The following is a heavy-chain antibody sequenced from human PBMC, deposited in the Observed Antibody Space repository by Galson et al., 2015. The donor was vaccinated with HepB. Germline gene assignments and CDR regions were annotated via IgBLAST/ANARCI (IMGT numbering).Heavy chain of an antibody. D-gene: IGHD1-26*01. V-gene: IGHV5-51*01. CDR2: IYPGDSDT. Sequence: QSGAEVKKPGESLKISCKGSGYSFTSYWIGWVRQMPGKGLEWMGIIYPGDSDTRYSPSFQGQVTISADKSISTAYLQWSSLKASDTAMYYCARHVHLGGSSDAAFDYWGQGTLVTVSS. CDR1: GYSFTSYW. CDR3: ARHVHLGGSSDAAFDY. J-gene: IGHJ4*02.